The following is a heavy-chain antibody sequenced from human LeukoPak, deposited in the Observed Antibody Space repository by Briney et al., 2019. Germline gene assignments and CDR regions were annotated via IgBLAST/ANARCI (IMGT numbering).Heavy chain of an antibody. V-gene: IGHV1-2*02. CDR3: ARDLFDGLGDY. J-gene: IGHJ4*02. Sequence: GASVKVSCKASGYTFTGYYMHWVRQAPGQGLEWMGWINPNNGGTNYAQKFQGRVTMTRDTSISTAYMELSRLRSDDTAVYYCARDLFDGLGDYWGQGTLVTVSS. CDR1: GYTFTGYY. D-gene: IGHD5-24*01. CDR2: INPNNGGT.